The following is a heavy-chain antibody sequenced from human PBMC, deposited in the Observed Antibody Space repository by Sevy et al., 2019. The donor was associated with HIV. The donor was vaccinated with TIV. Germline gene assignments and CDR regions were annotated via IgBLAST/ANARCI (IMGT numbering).Heavy chain of an antibody. CDR3: AREGCTQPHDY. CDR1: GFTFAKYS. CDR2: FSFGCGRI. Sequence: GGSLRLSCAASGFTFAKYSMSWVRQAPGKGLEWVSTFSFGCGRINYADSVKGRFTISSDDYKNTLFLQMNSLRAEDTATYFCAREGCTQPHDYWGQGTLVTVSS. J-gene: IGHJ4*02. V-gene: IGHV3-23*01. D-gene: IGHD2-8*01.